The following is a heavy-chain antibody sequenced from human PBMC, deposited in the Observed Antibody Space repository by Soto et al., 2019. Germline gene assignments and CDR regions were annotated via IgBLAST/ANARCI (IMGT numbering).Heavy chain of an antibody. Sequence: QVQLVQSGAEVKKPGSSVKVSCKASGGTFSSYAISWVRQAPGQGLEWMGGILPIFGTANYTQKFQGRVTITADESTRTAYMELSSLRSEATAVYYCARATGANRVMAFDIWGQGTMVTVSS. CDR2: ILPIFGTA. V-gene: IGHV1-69*01. CDR3: ARATGANRVMAFDI. J-gene: IGHJ3*02. CDR1: GGTFSSYA. D-gene: IGHD1-1*01.